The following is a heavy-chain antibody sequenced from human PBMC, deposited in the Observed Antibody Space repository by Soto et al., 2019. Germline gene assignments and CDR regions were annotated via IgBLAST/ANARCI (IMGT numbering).Heavy chain of an antibody. CDR2: IIPIFGTA. J-gene: IGHJ6*02. D-gene: IGHD3-10*01. Sequence: SVKVSCKASGGTFSSYAISWVRQAPGQGLEWMGGIIPIFGTANYAQKFQGRVTITADESTSTAYMELSSLRSEDTAVYYCASRGVTTVRGVIKYYYSGIDVCGQGTTVTVYS. V-gene: IGHV1-69*13. CDR1: GGTFSSYA. CDR3: ASRGVTTVRGVIKYYYSGIDV.